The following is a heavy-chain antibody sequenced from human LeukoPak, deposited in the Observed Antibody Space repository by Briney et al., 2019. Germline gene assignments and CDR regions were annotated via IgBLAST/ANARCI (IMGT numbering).Heavy chain of an antibody. Sequence: SETLSLTCAVSGGSISSGGYSWSWIRQPPGKGLEWIGYIYHSGSTYYNPSLKSRVTISVYRSKNQFSLKLSSVTAADTAVYYCARAYLAFDIWGQGTMVTVSS. CDR3: ARAYLAFDI. J-gene: IGHJ3*02. V-gene: IGHV4-30-2*01. CDR1: GGSISSGGYS. CDR2: IYHSGST.